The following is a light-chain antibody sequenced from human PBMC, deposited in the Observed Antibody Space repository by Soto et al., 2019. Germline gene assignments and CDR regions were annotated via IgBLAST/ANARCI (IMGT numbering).Light chain of an antibody. CDR3: QQYGSPLT. Sequence: EIVLTQSPGTPSLSPGERATLSCRASQSVSSSYLAWYQQKPGQAPRLLIYGASSRATGIPDRFSGSGSGTDFTLTISRLEPEDFAVYYCQQYGSPLTFGGGTKVDIK. CDR1: QSVSSSY. V-gene: IGKV3-20*01. J-gene: IGKJ4*01. CDR2: GAS.